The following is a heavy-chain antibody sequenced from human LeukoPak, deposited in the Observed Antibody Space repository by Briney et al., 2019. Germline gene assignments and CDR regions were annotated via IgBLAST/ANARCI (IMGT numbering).Heavy chain of an antibody. CDR1: GYIFTSYR. D-gene: IGHD2-2*01. CDR2: ISDYNGNT. CDR3: ATARQYCSSTSCPHHAFDI. J-gene: IGHJ3*02. V-gene: IGHV1-18*01. Sequence: ASVKVSCKASGYIFTSYRISWVRQAPGQGLEWVGWISDYNGNTDYAQKFQGRVTMTEDTSTDTAYMELSSLRSEDTAVYYCATARQYCSSTSCPHHAFDIWGQGTMVTVSS.